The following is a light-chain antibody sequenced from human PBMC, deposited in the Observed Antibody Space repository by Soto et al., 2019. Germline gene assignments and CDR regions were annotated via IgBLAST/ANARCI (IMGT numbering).Light chain of an antibody. CDR1: GSDVGGYNY. J-gene: IGLJ2*01. V-gene: IGLV2-8*01. CDR3: GSFAASNNLL. Sequence: QSALTQPPSASGSRGQSVTISCTGTGSDVGGYNYVSWYQQHPGKAPKLVIFDVSRRPSGVPDRFSGSKSGNTASLTVSGLQAEDEADYYCGSFAASNNLLFGRGTKLTVL. CDR2: DVS.